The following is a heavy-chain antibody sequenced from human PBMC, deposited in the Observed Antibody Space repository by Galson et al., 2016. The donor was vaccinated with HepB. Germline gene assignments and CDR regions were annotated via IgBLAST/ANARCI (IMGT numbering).Heavy chain of an antibody. J-gene: IGHJ2*01. D-gene: IGHD7-27*01. CDR1: GGSISSNNW. V-gene: IGHV4-4*02. CDR3: ATGLGTEFAYWYFDL. Sequence: SETLSLTCAVAGGSISSNNWWSSVRQPPGKGLEWIGEIYHSRSTNYNPSLKSPVTISVDQSKNQFSLKLTSVTAADTAVYYCATGLGTEFAYWYFDLWGRGTLVTVSS. CDR2: IYHSRST.